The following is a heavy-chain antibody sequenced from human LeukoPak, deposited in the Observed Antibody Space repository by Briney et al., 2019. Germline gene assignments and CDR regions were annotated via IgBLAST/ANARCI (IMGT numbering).Heavy chain of an antibody. CDR2: IRSKAYGGTT. V-gene: IGHV3-49*04. J-gene: IGHJ6*02. Sequence: PGGSLRLSCTASGFTFGDYAMSWVRQAPGKGLEWVGFIRSKAYGGTTEYAASVKGRFTISRDDSKSIAYLQMNSLKTEDTAVYYCTRDGGSNYYYGMDVWGQGTTVTVSS. CDR3: TRDGGSNYYYGMDV. D-gene: IGHD3-3*01. CDR1: GFTFGDYA.